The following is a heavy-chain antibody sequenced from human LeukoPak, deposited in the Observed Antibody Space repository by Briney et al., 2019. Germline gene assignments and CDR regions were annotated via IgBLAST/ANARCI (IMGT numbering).Heavy chain of an antibody. J-gene: IGHJ5*02. Sequence: SETLSLTCAVYGGSFSGYYWSWIRQPPGKGLEWIGEINHSGSTNYNPSLKSRVTISVDTSKNQFSLKLSSVTAADTAVYYCARAIAVVPAAHGGWFDPWGQGTLVTVSS. V-gene: IGHV4-34*01. CDR2: INHSGST. CDR1: GGSFSGYY. CDR3: ARAIAVVPAAHGGWFDP. D-gene: IGHD2-2*01.